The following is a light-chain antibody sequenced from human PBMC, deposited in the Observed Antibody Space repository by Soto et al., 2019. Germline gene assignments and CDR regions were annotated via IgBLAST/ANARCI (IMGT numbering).Light chain of an antibody. V-gene: IGLV4-69*01. CDR2: LNSDGSH. CDR3: QTWVTGIQV. J-gene: IGLJ3*02. Sequence: QPVLTQSPSASASLGASVKLTCTLSSGHSNYAIAWHQQQPEKGPRYLMKLNSDGSHSKGDGIPDRFSGSSSGAERYLTISSLPSEDEADYYCQTWVTGIQVFGGGTKLTVL. CDR1: SGHSNYA.